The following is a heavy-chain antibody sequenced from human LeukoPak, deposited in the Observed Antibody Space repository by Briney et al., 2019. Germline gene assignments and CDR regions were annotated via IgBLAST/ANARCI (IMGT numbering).Heavy chain of an antibody. CDR3: TRHANPDCSGGSCYSGRTDY. CDR2: IRSKANSYAT. CDR1: GFTFSGSA. D-gene: IGHD2-15*01. J-gene: IGHJ4*02. Sequence: GGSLRLSCAASGFTFSGSAMHWVRQASGKGLEWVGRIRSKANSYATAYAASVKGRFTISRDDSKKTAYLQMNSLKTEDTAVYYCTRHANPDCSGGSCYSGRTDYWGQGTLVTVSS. V-gene: IGHV3-73*01.